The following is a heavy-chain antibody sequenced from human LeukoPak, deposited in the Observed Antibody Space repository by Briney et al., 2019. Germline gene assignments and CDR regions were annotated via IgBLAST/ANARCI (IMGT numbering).Heavy chain of an antibody. V-gene: IGHV4-38-2*02. CDR1: GYSISSGYY. CDR3: ARVSIAALGYYFGC. J-gene: IGHJ4*02. CDR2: IYHSGST. D-gene: IGHD6-6*01. Sequence: SETLSLTCTVSGYSISSGYYWGWIRQPPGKGLEWIGSIYHSGSTYYNPSLKSRVTISVDTSKNQFSLKLSSVTAADTAVYYCARVSIAALGYYFGCWGQGTLVTVSS.